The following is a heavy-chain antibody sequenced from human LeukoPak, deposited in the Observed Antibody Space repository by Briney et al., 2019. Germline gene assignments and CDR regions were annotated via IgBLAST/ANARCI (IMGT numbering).Heavy chain of an antibody. Sequence: SETLSLTCTVSGGSISSYYWSWIRQPAGKGLEWIGRIYTSGSTNYNPSLKSRVTLSLDTSYNQLSLRLRSVTAADTATYFCARTYGDYGTTYYYYYMDVWGQGTTVTGSS. CDR1: GGSISSYY. D-gene: IGHD4-17*01. CDR2: IYTSGST. V-gene: IGHV4-4*07. CDR3: ARTYGDYGTTYYYYYMDV. J-gene: IGHJ6*03.